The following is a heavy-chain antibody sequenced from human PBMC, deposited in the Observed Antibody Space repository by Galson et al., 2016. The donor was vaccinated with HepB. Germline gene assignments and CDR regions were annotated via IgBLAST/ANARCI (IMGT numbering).Heavy chain of an antibody. CDR1: GFTFRNYG. CDR3: ARLRRAPWYIDL. J-gene: IGHJ2*01. V-gene: IGHV3-7*01. CDR2: IEQHGSVK. Sequence: SLRLSCAASGFTFRNYGMHWVRQAPGKGLEWVANIEQHGSVKDYGASMKGRFTISRDNARTSLYLEMSNLRVEDTAVYYCARLRRAPWYIDLWGRGTLVTVSS.